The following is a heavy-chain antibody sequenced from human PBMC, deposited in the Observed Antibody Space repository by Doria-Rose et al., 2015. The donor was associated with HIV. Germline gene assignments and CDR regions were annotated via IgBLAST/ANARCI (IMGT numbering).Heavy chain of an antibody. J-gene: IGHJ4*02. D-gene: IGHD6-13*01. CDR2: IFSDDER. V-gene: IGHV2-26*01. CDR1: GVSLSSPGMG. Sequence: SGPVLVKPTETLTLTCTVSGVSLSSPGMGVGWIRQPPGKALEWLANIFSDDERSYKTSLKSRLTISRGTSKSQVVLTMTDMDPVDTATYYCARIKSSRWYHKYYFDFWGQGTLVIVS. CDR3: ARIKSSRWYHKYYFDF.